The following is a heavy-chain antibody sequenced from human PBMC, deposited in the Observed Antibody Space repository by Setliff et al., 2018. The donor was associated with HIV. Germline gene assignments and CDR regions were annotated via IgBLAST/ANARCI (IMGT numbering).Heavy chain of an antibody. CDR1: GGSISSYY. V-gene: IGHV4-4*07. CDR3: ARETYYYDNPQYYYYYMDV. J-gene: IGHJ6*03. D-gene: IGHD3-22*01. CDR2: IYTSGST. Sequence: ASETLSLTCTVSGGSISSYYWSWIRQPAGKGLEWIGRIYTSGSTNYNPSLKSRVTMSVDTSKNQFSLKLSSVTAADPAVYYCARETYYYDNPQYYYYYMDVWGKGTTVTVSS.